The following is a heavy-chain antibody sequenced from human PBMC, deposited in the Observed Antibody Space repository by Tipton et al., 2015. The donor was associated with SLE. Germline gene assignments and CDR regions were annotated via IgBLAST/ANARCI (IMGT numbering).Heavy chain of an antibody. Sequence: LRLSCKVSGISISTHYWSWIRQPPGKGLEWIGQMHNSGDSTYNPSLKSRVTISVDTSKNQFSLKLTSVTAADTAVYYCARGGASSKWLDPWGQGILVTVSS. CDR2: MHNSGDS. J-gene: IGHJ5*02. D-gene: IGHD6-6*01. V-gene: IGHV4-59*11. CDR3: ARGGASSKWLDP. CDR1: GISISTHY.